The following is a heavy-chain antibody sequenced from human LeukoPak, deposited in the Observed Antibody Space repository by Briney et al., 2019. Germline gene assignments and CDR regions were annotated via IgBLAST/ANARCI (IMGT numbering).Heavy chain of an antibody. V-gene: IGHV1-69*13. J-gene: IGHJ3*02. CDR3: ARSIQLWSPEAKDAFDI. CDR2: IIPIFGTA. D-gene: IGHD5-18*01. CDR1: GGTFSSYA. Sequence: SVKVSCKASGGTFSSYAISWVRQAPGQGLEWMGGIIPIFGTANYAQKFQGRVTITADESTSTAYMELSSLRSEDTAVYYCARSIQLWSPEAKDAFDIWGQGTMVTVSS.